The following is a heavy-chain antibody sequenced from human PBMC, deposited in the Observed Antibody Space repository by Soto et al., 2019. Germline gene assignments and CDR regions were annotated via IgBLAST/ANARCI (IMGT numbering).Heavy chain of an antibody. J-gene: IGHJ5*02. CDR2: IIPILGIA. CDR1: GGTFSSYT. D-gene: IGHD3-10*01. Sequence: QVQLVQSGAEVKKPGSSVKVSCKASGGTFSSYTISWVRQAPGQGLEWMGRIIPILGIANYAQKFQGRVTISADKSSCTAGMGLSSVRSEDTAVYYCAAMGGVIRFSGFDPWGQGTLVTVSS. V-gene: IGHV1-69*02. CDR3: AAMGGVIRFSGFDP.